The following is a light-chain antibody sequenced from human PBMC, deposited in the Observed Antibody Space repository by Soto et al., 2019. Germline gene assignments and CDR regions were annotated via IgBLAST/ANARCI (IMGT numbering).Light chain of an antibody. V-gene: IGKV3-20*01. Sequence: EIVLTQSPGTLSLSPGERATLSCRASQSVSSRDLAWYQQKPGQAPRLLIYATSSRAAGIPDRFSGSGSGTDFTLTISRLEPEDFAVYYCQQYDNWPPCTFGQGTKLEVK. CDR3: QQYDNWPPCT. CDR1: QSVSSRD. CDR2: ATS. J-gene: IGKJ2*02.